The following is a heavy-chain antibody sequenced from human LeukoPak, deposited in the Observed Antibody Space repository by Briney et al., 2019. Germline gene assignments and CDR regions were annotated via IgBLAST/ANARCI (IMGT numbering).Heavy chain of an antibody. J-gene: IGHJ3*02. CDR2: IYVTGST. V-gene: IGHV4-4*09. Sequence: SETLSLTCIVSGGSIGTYYWSWIRQSPGKGLEWIGYIYVTGSTRYNPYLQSRVTISVDTSRNQFFLKMSSVTAADTAVYYCARGRYCSADICSGGDAFDIWGQGTMVSVSS. CDR1: GGSIGTYY. CDR3: ARGRYCSADICSGGDAFDI. D-gene: IGHD2-15*01.